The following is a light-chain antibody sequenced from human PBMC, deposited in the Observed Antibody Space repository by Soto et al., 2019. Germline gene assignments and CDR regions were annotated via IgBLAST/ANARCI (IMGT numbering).Light chain of an antibody. J-gene: IGKJ4*01. CDR1: QSVNNGF. V-gene: IGKV3-20*01. CDR3: QHYDWSVT. Sequence: ENVLTQSPGTLSLSPGERATLSCRASQSVNNGFLAWYQQRPGQAPRLLIYGASSRAAGIPDRFSGSGSGTDFTLTISRLEPEDVFAVYYCQHYDWSVTFGGGTTVELK. CDR2: GAS.